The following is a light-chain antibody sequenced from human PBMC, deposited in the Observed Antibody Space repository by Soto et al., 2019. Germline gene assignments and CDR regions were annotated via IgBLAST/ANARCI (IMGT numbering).Light chain of an antibody. J-gene: IGKJ2*01. CDR2: GAS. CDR3: QQYNNWPLYT. V-gene: IGKV3-15*01. CDR1: QSVSSS. Sequence: EIVMTQSPATLSVSPGERATLTCRASQSVSSSLAWYQQKPGQAPRLLIYGASTRATGIPARFSGSRSGTEFTLTISSLQFEDFAVYYCQQYNNWPLYTFGQGTKVDIK.